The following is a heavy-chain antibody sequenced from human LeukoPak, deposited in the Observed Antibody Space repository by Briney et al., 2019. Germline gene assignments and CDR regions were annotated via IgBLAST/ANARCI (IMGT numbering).Heavy chain of an antibody. J-gene: IGHJ5*02. V-gene: IGHV1-69*05. Sequence: GASVKVSCKASGGTFSSYAISWVRQAPGQGLEWMGGIIPIFGTANYAQKFQGRVTMTTDTSTSTAYMELRSLRSDDTAVYYCARDLRDYYDSSGSHPWGQGTLVTVSS. CDR1: GGTFSSYA. D-gene: IGHD3-22*01. CDR2: IIPIFGTA. CDR3: ARDLRDYYDSSGSHP.